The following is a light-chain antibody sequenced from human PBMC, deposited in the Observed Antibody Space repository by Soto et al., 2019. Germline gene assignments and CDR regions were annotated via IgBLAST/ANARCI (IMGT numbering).Light chain of an antibody. CDR1: NIGSKS. CDR3: QVWDSSSDHPRV. CDR2: YDS. Sequence: SSELTQPPSVSVAPGKTARITCGGNNIGSKSVHWYQQKPCQAPVLVIYYDSDRPSGIPERFSGSNSGNTATLTISRVEAGDEADYYCQVWDSSSDHPRVFGTGTKLTVL. V-gene: IGLV3-21*04. J-gene: IGLJ1*01.